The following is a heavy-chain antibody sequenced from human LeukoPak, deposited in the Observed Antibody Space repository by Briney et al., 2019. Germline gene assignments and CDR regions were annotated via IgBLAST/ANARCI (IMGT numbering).Heavy chain of an antibody. Sequence: GGSLRLSCAASGFPFSTNDMTWVRQAPGKGLEWVSAISGSASGGTTYGDSVKGRFTISRDNSESTLYLQMNSLRAEDTAVYYCAKASVVNDYWGQGTLVTVSS. CDR2: ISGSASGGT. J-gene: IGHJ4*02. CDR1: GFPFSTND. D-gene: IGHD4-23*01. V-gene: IGHV3-23*01. CDR3: AKASVVNDY.